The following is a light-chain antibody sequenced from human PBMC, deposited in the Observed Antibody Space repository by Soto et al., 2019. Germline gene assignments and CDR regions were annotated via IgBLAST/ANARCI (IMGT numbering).Light chain of an antibody. Sequence: EIVLTQSPGTLSLSPGERATLSCRASQTVRNNYLAWYQQKPGQAPRLLIYDASSRATGIPDRFSGGGSGTDFTLTISRLEPEDFAVYYCQQFSSSSWTFGQGTKVDIK. CDR2: DAS. CDR1: QTVRNNY. CDR3: QQFSSSSWT. J-gene: IGKJ1*01. V-gene: IGKV3-20*01.